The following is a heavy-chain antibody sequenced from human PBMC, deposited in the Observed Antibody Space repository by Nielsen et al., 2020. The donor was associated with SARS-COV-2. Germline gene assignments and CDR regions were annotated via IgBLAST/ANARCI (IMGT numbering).Heavy chain of an antibody. CDR3: AKAFRCSSTSCYGYYFDY. V-gene: IGHV3-21*04. CDR2: ISSSSSYI. J-gene: IGHJ4*02. CDR1: GFTFSSYS. Sequence: GESLKISCAASGFTFSSYSMNWVRQAPGKGLEWVSSISSSSSYIYYADSVKGRFTISRDNSKNTLYLQMNSLRAEDTAVYYCAKAFRCSSTSCYGYYFDYWGQGTLVTVSS. D-gene: IGHD2-2*01.